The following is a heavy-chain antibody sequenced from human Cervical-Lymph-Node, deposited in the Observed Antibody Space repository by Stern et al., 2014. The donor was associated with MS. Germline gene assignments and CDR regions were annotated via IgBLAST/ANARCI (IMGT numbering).Heavy chain of an antibody. CDR1: GFNFDDYV. CDR3: AKGRSGYGCMDA. Sequence: EVHLVESGGVVVQPGGSLRLSCAATGFNFDDYVMHWVRQAPGKGLEWVSLISWDATTEHYADSVKGRFTISRDSRTDFLYLEMNSLRPEDTGLYYCAKGRSGYGCMDAWGQGTTVIVSS. V-gene: IGHV3-43*01. J-gene: IGHJ6*02. D-gene: IGHD5-18*01. CDR2: ISWDATTE.